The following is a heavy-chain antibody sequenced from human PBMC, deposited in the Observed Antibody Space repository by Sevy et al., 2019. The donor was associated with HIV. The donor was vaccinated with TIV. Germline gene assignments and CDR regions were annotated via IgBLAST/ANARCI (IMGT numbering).Heavy chain of an antibody. CDR3: ARERYDSNWYGLESGNDALDV. D-gene: IGHD4-4*01. J-gene: IGHJ3*01. V-gene: IGHV4-59*01. Sequence: SETLSLTCTVSGGSISSYYWSWIRQPPGKGLEWIGYFYYSGDTDYNSSLKNRVTISVDKSKNQLSLRVSSVTAADTAVYYCARERYDSNWYGLESGNDALDVWGQGTLVTVSS. CDR2: FYYSGDT. CDR1: GGSISSYY.